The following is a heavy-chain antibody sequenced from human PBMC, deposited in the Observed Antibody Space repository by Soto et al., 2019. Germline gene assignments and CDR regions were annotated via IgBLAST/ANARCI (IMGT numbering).Heavy chain of an antibody. CDR3: ARDDGGGRSSSWIDY. J-gene: IGHJ4*02. Sequence: GGSLRLSCAASGFTFSSYGMHWVRQAPGKGLEWVAVIWYDGSNKYYADSVKGRFTISRDNSKNTLYLQMNSLRAEDTAVYYCARDDGGGRSSSWIDYWGQGTLVTVSS. CDR1: GFTFSSYG. V-gene: IGHV3-33*01. D-gene: IGHD6-13*01. CDR2: IWYDGSNK.